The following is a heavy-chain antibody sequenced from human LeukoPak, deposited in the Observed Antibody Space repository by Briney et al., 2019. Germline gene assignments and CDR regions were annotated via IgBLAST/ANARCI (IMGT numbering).Heavy chain of an antibody. CDR1: GFTFSSYA. J-gene: IGHJ4*02. Sequence: GGSLRLSCAASGFTFSSYAMHWVRQAPGKGLEWVAVISYDGSNKYYADSVKGRFTISRDNSKNTLYLQMNSLRVEDTAVYYCARVVGDDYGDYLGLPSEDDVDYWGQGTLVTVSS. CDR3: ARVVGDDYGDYLGLPSEDDVDY. V-gene: IGHV3-30-3*01. CDR2: ISYDGSNK. D-gene: IGHD4-17*01.